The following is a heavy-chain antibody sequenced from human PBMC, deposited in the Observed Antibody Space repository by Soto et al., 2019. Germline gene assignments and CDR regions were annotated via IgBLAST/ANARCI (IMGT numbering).Heavy chain of an antibody. CDR3: AADRDYYGSGDV. CDR1: GFTFTSSA. Sequence: SVKVSCKASGFTFTSSAVQWVRQARGQRLEWIGWIVVGSGNTNYAQKLQERVAITRDMSTSTAYMELSSLRSEDTAVYYCAADRDYYGSGDVWGQGTTVTVSS. CDR2: IVVGSGNT. V-gene: IGHV1-58*01. D-gene: IGHD3-10*01. J-gene: IGHJ6*02.